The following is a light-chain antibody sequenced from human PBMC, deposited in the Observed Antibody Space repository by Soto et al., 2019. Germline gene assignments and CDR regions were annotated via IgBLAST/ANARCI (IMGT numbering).Light chain of an antibody. J-gene: IGKJ5*01. CDR2: GAS. Sequence: EIVLSHSAATLSLYPGDTAILSCRASQSLGGNLAWYQQKPGQAPRLLIYGASSRATGIPDRFSGSGSGTDFTLTISRVEPEDFAVYYCQQYVSLPIPFGQGTRPAIK. CDR3: QQYVSLPIP. V-gene: IGKV3-20*01. CDR1: QSLGGN.